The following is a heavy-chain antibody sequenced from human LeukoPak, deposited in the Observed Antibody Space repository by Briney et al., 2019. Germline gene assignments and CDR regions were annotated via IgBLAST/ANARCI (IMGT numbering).Heavy chain of an antibody. J-gene: IGHJ6*02. CDR2: IWYDGSNQ. D-gene: IGHD2-2*02. CDR3: ARDQYTTYYYYGMDV. Sequence: GGSLRLSCAASGFTFSFYGMHWVRQAPGKGLEWVAVIWYDGSNQYYADSVKGRFTISRDNSKNTLYLQMNSLRAEETAVYYCARDQYTTYYYYGMDVWGQGTTVTVSS. CDR1: GFTFSFYG. V-gene: IGHV3-33*01.